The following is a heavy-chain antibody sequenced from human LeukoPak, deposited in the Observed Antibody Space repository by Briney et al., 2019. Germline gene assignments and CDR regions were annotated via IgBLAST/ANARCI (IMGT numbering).Heavy chain of an antibody. D-gene: IGHD3-3*01. CDR3: ARGGITMFMESDY. CDR1: GYTSTSYG. CDR2: ISAYSGNT. V-gene: IGHV1-18*01. J-gene: IGHJ4*02. Sequence: GASVKFCCNASGYTSTSYGISWVRHARGQGLDWSGWISAYSGNTNYVKKRQGRVTMTTDTSTSTAYMELRSLRSDDTAIYYCARGGITMFMESDYWGQGTLVTVSS.